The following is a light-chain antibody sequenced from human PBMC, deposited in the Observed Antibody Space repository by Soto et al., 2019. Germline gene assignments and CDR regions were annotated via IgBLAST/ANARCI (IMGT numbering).Light chain of an antibody. Sequence: EIVLTQSPGTLSLSPGDRATLSCRTSQSVSSSYLAWYQQKPGQAPRLLIYGASRRATGIPDRFSGSGSGTDFTRTISTLEPKDFAVEYCQQYTASSFTFGPGNRVDIK. CDR3: QQYTASSFT. CDR1: QSVSSSY. CDR2: GAS. V-gene: IGKV3-20*01. J-gene: IGKJ3*01.